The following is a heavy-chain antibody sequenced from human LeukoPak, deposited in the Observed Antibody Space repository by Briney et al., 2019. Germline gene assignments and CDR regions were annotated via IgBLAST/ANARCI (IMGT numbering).Heavy chain of an antibody. D-gene: IGHD4-17*01. Sequence: GASVKVSCKASGYTFTGYYMHWVRQAPGQGLEWMGWINPNSGGTNYAQKFQGWVTMTRDTSVSTAYMELSRLRSDDTAVYYCATYPLYSGDTAEYFQHWGQGTLVTVSS. CDR1: GYTFTGYY. V-gene: IGHV1-2*04. CDR2: INPNSGGT. J-gene: IGHJ1*01. CDR3: ATYPLYSGDTAEYFQH.